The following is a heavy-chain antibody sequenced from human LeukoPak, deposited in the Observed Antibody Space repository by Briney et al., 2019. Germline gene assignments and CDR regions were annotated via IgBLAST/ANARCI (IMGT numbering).Heavy chain of an antibody. D-gene: IGHD7-27*01. CDR1: GYTFTSYG. J-gene: IGHJ4*02. Sequence: ASVKVSCKASGYTFTSYGVSWVRQAPGQGLEWMGWINTNTGNPTYAQGFTGRFVFSLDTSVSTAYLQISSLKAEDTAVYYCARSTNRDYFDYWGQGTLVTVSS. V-gene: IGHV7-4-1*02. CDR2: INTNTGNP. CDR3: ARSTNRDYFDY.